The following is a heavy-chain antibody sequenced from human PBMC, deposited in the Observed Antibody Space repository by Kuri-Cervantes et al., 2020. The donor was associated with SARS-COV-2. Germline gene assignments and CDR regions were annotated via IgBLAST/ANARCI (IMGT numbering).Heavy chain of an antibody. V-gene: IGHV3-49*04. D-gene: IGHD3-3*01. CDR2: IRSKAYGGTT. CDR1: GFTFGDYA. J-gene: IGHJ6*03. CDR3: TRYDFWSGYYMDV. Sequence: GSLRLSCTASGFTFGDYAMSWVRQAPGKGLEWVGFIRSKAYGGTTEYAASVKGRFTISRDDSKSIAYLQMNSLKTEDTAVYYCTRYDFWSGYYMDVWGKGTTVTVSS.